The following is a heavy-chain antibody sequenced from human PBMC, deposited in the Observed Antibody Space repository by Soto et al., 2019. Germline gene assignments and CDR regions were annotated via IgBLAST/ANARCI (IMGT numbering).Heavy chain of an antibody. CDR2: ISYDGSKK. D-gene: IGHD3-16*01. CDR3: AKDRVESGLGEIDY. CDR1: GFSFSNNG. J-gene: IGHJ4*02. Sequence: GGSLRLSCAASGFSFSNNGMHWVRQAPGKGLEWVAIISYDGSKKYYADSVKGRFTISRDNSKNTLYLQMNSLRVEDTAVYYCAKDRVESGLGEIDYWGQGTLVTVSS. V-gene: IGHV3-30*18.